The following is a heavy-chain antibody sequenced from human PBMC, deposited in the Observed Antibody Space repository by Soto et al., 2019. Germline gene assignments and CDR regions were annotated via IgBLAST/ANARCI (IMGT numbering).Heavy chain of an antibody. CDR3: VCGPTIFGEVWSFSYYYGMDV. CDR2: ISGSGVST. J-gene: IGHJ6*02. CDR1: GLTFSRHA. D-gene: IGHD3-3*01. V-gene: IGHV3-23*01. Sequence: GGSLRLSCAASGLTFSRHAMSWVRQAPGKGMEWVAGISGSGVSTYYADPVRGRFTISRDNSKNTLYLQMNSLRAEDTAAYHCVCGPTIFGEVWSFSYYYGMDVWGQGTTVTVSS.